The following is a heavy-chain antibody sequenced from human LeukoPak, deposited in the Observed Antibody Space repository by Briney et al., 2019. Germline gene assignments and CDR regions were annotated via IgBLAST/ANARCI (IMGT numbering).Heavy chain of an antibody. Sequence: ASVKVSCKASGCTFTSYGISWVRQAPGQGLEWMGWISAYNGNTNYAQKLQGRVTMTTDTSTSTAYMELRSLRSDDTAVYYCARGGYYDILTGYETVDAFDIWGQGTMVTVSS. V-gene: IGHV1-18*01. D-gene: IGHD3-9*01. CDR1: GCTFTSYG. J-gene: IGHJ3*02. CDR3: ARGGYYDILTGYETVDAFDI. CDR2: ISAYNGNT.